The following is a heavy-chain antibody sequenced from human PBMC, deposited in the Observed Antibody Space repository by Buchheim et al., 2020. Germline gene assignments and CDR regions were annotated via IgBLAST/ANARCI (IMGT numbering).Heavy chain of an antibody. CDR1: GFTFSSYG. Sequence: QVQLVESGGGVVQPGRSLRLSCAASGFTFSSYGMHWVRQAPGKGLEWVAVISYDGSNKYYADSVKGRFTISRDNSKHTLYLQMNSLRAEDTAVYYCAKGYSSGWYYFDYWGQGTL. CDR3: AKGYSSGWYYFDY. CDR2: ISYDGSNK. V-gene: IGHV3-30*18. D-gene: IGHD6-19*01. J-gene: IGHJ4*02.